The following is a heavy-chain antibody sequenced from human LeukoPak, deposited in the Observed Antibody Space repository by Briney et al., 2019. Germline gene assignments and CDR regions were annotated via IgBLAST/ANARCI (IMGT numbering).Heavy chain of an antibody. Sequence: GGSLRLSCAASGFTFSSYTVNRVRQAPGKGLEWVSSISSSSSYIYYADAVKGRFTISGDNAKNSLYLQMNSLRAEDTAVYYCARAPDYYYTDVWGKGTTVTVSS. J-gene: IGHJ6*03. CDR2: ISSSSSYI. CDR1: GFTFSSYT. V-gene: IGHV3-21*01. CDR3: ARAPDYYYTDV.